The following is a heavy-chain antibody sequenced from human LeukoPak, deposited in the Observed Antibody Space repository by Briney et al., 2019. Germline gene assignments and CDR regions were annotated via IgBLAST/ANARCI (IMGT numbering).Heavy chain of an antibody. CDR1: GFTFSSYG. D-gene: IGHD2-2*01. J-gene: IGHJ1*01. Sequence: GGSLGLSCAASGFTFSSYGMHWVRQAPGKGLEWVAVIWYDGSNKYYADSVKGRFTISRDNSKNTLYLQMNSLRAEDTAVYYCARGYCSSTSCYFLQDWGQGTLVTVSS. CDR3: ARGYCSSTSCYFLQD. V-gene: IGHV3-33*01. CDR2: IWYDGSNK.